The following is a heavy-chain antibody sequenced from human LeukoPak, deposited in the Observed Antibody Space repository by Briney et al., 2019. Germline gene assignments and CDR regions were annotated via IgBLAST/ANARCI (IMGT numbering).Heavy chain of an antibody. CDR1: GYTFTSYD. D-gene: IGHD1-26*01. CDR3: ARGFGGSPLPDY. J-gene: IGHJ4*02. Sequence: ASVKVSCKASGYTFTSYDINGVRQATGQGREWMGWMNPNSGNTGYAQKFQGRVTITRNTSISTAYMELSSLRSEDTAVYYCARGFGGSPLPDYWGQGTLVTVYS. V-gene: IGHV1-8*03. CDR2: MNPNSGNT.